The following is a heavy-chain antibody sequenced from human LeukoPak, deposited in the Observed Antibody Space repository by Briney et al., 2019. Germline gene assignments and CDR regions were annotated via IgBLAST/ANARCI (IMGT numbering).Heavy chain of an antibody. CDR2: IYYTGST. CDR3: ARGDYTPYDNWFDP. D-gene: IGHD4-11*01. Sequence: SETLSLTCTVSGGSISSYYWTWIRQPPGKGLEWIGYIYYTGSTNYNPSLKSRVTISVDTSKNQLSLKLSSVTAADTAVYYCARGDYTPYDNWFDPWGQGSLVTVSS. J-gene: IGHJ5*02. V-gene: IGHV4-59*01. CDR1: GGSISSYY.